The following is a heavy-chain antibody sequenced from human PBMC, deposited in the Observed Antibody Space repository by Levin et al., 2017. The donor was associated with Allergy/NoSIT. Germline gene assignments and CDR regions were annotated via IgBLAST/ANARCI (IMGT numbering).Heavy chain of an antibody. J-gene: IGHJ6*02. V-gene: IGHV1-18*01. CDR3: ARGEYCSSTSCEDYYYYGMDV. CDR2: ISAYNGNT. CDR1: GYTFTSYG. D-gene: IGHD2-2*01. Sequence: ASVKVSCKASGYTFTSYGISWVRQAPGQGLEWMGWISAYNGNTNYAQKLQGRVTMTTDTSTSTAYMELRSLRSDDTAVYYCARGEYCSSTSCEDYYYYGMDVWGQGTTVTVSS.